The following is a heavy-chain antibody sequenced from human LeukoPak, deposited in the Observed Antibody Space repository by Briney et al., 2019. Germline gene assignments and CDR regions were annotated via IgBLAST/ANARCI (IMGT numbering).Heavy chain of an antibody. Sequence: PGGSLRLSCAASGFTFSSYWMNWARQAPGKGLEWVASINHNGNVNYYVDSVKGRFTISRDNAKNSLYLQMSNLRAEDTAVYYCARDLPDTRTPGLDYWGQGTLVTVSS. CDR2: INHNGNVN. V-gene: IGHV3-7*03. CDR3: ARDLPDTRTPGLDY. J-gene: IGHJ4*02. D-gene: IGHD5-18*01. CDR1: GFTFSSYW.